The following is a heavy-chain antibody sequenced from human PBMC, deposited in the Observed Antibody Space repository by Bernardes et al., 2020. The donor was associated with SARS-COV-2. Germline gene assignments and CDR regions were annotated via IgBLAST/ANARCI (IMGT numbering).Heavy chain of an antibody. CDR3: ARTARLGDL. D-gene: IGHD3-9*01. J-gene: IGHJ2*01. CDR2: IGGGGADI. Sequence: GGSLRLSRAASGFAFSNYYMSWTRQAPGKPLEWISYIGGGGADINYADSVRGRFTVSRDNAKSSLYLQMNSLTAEDTAVYYCARTARLGDLWGRGTLVTVSS. V-gene: IGHV3-11*01. CDR1: GFAFSNYY.